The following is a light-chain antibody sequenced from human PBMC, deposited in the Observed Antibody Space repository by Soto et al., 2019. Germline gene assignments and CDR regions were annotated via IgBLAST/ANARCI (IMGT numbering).Light chain of an antibody. J-gene: IGLJ1*01. CDR3: SSYTNINTRACV. CDR2: SDD. CDR1: RSNIGSNN. V-gene: IGLV1-44*01. Sequence: QSVLTQPPSASGTPGQRVTISCSGSRSNIGSNNVYWYQQLPGTAPKLLIYSDDKRPSGVPDRFSGSKSGTSASLAISGLQSEDEAEYYCSSYTNINTRACVFGTGTKLTVL.